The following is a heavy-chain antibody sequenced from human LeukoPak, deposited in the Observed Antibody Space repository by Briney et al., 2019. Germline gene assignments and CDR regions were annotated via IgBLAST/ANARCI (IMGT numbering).Heavy chain of an antibody. D-gene: IGHD3-3*01. CDR2: ISGSGGST. Sequence: PGGSLRLSCAASGFTFSSYAMSWVRQAPGKGLEWVSAISGSGGSTYYADSVKGRFTISRDNSKTTLYLQMNSLRAEDTAVYYCAKAFRYYDFWSGYYLLDAFDIWGQGTMVTVSS. CDR1: GFTFSSYA. V-gene: IGHV3-23*01. CDR3: AKAFRYYDFWSGYYLLDAFDI. J-gene: IGHJ3*02.